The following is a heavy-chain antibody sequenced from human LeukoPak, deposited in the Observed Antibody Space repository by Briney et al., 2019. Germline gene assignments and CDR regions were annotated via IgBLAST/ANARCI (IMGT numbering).Heavy chain of an antibody. CDR3: ARDRRWVSGYDSPPTRYYYYGMDV. V-gene: IGHV1-69*04. CDR1: GGTFSSYA. CDR2: IIPILDIA. J-gene: IGHJ6*02. Sequence: SVKVSCKASGGTFSSYAISWVRQAPGQGLEWMGRIIPILDIANYAQKFQGRVTITADKSTSTAYMELSSLRSEDTAVYYRARDRRWVSGYDSPPTRYYYYGMDVWGQGTTVTVSS. D-gene: IGHD5-12*01.